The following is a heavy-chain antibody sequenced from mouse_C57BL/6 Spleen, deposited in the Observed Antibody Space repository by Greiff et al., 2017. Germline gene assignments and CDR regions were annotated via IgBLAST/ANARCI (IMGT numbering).Heavy chain of an antibody. CDR1: GYTFTSYW. D-gene: IGHD3-3*01. J-gene: IGHJ1*03. CDR3: ALRGYWYFDV. CDR2: IDPSDSES. V-gene: IGHV1-52*01. Sequence: QVQLQQPGAELVRPGSSVKLSCKASGYTFTSYWLPWVKQRPIQGLEWIGNIDPSDSESHYNQKFKDKATLTVDKSSSTAYMQISRLTSEDSAVYYCALRGYWYFDVWGTGTTVTVSS.